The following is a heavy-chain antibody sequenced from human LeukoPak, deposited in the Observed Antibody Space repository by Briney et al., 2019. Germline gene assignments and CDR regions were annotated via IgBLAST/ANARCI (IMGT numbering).Heavy chain of an antibody. CDR1: GFTVSSNY. V-gene: IGHV3-53*01. D-gene: IGHD3-10*01. Sequence: GGSLRLSCAASGFTVSSNYMSWVRQAPGKGLEWVSVIYSGGSTYYADSVKGRFTISRDNSKNTLYLQMNSLRAEDTAVYYCARDNYYGSGSYFHWGQGTLVTVSS. J-gene: IGHJ4*02. CDR2: IYSGGST. CDR3: ARDNYYGSGSYFH.